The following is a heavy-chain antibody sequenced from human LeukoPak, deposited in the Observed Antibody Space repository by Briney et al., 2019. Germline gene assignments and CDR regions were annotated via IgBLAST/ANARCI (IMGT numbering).Heavy chain of an antibody. J-gene: IGHJ4*02. D-gene: IGHD6-19*01. CDR3: ARQSRGIAVAGLDC. Sequence: SETLSLTCTVSGGSISSYYLTWIRQPPEKGLEGIGYIYYNGSTNYNPSLKSRVTISVDTSKNQFSLKLSSVTAADTAVYYCARQSRGIAVAGLDCWGQGTLVTVSS. CDR2: IYYNGST. V-gene: IGHV4-59*08. CDR1: GGSISSYY.